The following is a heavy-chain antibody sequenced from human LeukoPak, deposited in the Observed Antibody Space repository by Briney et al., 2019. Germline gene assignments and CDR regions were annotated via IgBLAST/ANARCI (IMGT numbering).Heavy chain of an antibody. J-gene: IGHJ4*02. Sequence: GGSLRLSCAASGFTFSSYEMNWVRQAPGKGLEWVSYISSSGSTIYYADSVKGRFTISRDNAKNSLYLQMNSLRAEDTAVYYCARDGDIYSGYDYYFDYWGQGTLVTVSS. CDR2: ISSSGSTI. CDR3: ARDGDIYSGYDYYFDY. V-gene: IGHV3-48*03. D-gene: IGHD5-12*01. CDR1: GFTFSSYE.